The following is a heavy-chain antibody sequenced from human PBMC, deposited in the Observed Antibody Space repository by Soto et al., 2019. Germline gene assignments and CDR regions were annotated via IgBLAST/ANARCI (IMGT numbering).Heavy chain of an antibody. V-gene: IGHV3-48*01. J-gene: IGHJ3*02. CDR2: ISSSSSTI. CDR3: ASPRDDFWSGYFSYAFDI. D-gene: IGHD3-3*01. Sequence: PGGSLRLSCAASGFTFSSYSMNWVRQAPGKGLEWVSYISSSSSTIYYADSVKGRFTISRDNAKNSLYLQMNSLRAEDTAVYYCASPRDDFWSGYFSYAFDIWGQGTMVTVSS. CDR1: GFTFSSYS.